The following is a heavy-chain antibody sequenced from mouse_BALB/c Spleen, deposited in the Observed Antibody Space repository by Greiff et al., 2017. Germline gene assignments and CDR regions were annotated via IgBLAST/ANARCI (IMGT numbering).Heavy chain of an antibody. J-gene: IGHJ4*01. CDR1: GFTFSDYY. CDR3: ARGGYYGSSYDAMDY. V-gene: IGHV5-4*02. Sequence: EVHLVESGGGLVKPGGSLKLSCAASGFTFSDYYMYWVRQTPEKRLEWVATISDGGSYTYYPDSVKGRFTISRDNAKNNLYLQMSSLKSEDTAMYYCARGGYYGSSYDAMDYWGQGTSVTVSS. CDR2: ISDGGSYT. D-gene: IGHD1-1*01.